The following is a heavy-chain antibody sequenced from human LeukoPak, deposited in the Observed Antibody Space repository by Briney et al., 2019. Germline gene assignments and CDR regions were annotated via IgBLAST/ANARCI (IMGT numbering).Heavy chain of an antibody. Sequence: GGSLRLSCAASGFTFSSYAMSWVRQAPGKGLEWVSAISGSGGSTYYADSVKGRFTISRDNSKNTLYLQMNSLRAEDTAVYYCAKGGNNDFWGGYYGSDFQHWGQGTLVTVSS. J-gene: IGHJ1*01. D-gene: IGHD3-3*01. CDR2: ISGSGGST. V-gene: IGHV3-23*01. CDR1: GFTFSSYA. CDR3: AKGGNNDFWGGYYGSDFQH.